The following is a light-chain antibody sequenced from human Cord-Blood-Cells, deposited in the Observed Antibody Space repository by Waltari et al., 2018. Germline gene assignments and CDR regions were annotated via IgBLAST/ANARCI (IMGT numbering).Light chain of an antibody. CDR3: CSYAGSYTVV. V-gene: IGLV2-11*01. Sequence: QSALTQPRSVSGSPGPSVTLSCTRTSSDAGGYTYVPWYQQHPGKAPKLMIYDVSKRPSGVPDRFSGSKSGNTASLTISGLQAEDEADYYCCSYAGSYTVVFGGGTKLTVL. CDR2: DVS. J-gene: IGLJ2*01. CDR1: SSDAGGYTY.